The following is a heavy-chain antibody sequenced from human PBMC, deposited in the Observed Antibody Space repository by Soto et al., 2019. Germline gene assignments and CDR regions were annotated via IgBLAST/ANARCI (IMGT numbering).Heavy chain of an antibody. J-gene: IGHJ6*02. Sequence: GGSLTLSCAASGFTFSSYGMHWVRQAPGKGLEWVAVISYDGSNKYYADSVKGRFTISRDNSKNTLYLQMNSLRAEDTAVYYCAKDLPRNHSYSYGMDVWGQGTTVTXSS. CDR1: GFTFSSYG. CDR2: ISYDGSNK. CDR3: AKDLPRNHSYSYGMDV. V-gene: IGHV3-30*18.